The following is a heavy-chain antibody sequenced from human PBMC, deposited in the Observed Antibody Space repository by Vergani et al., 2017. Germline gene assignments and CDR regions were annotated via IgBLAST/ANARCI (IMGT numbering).Heavy chain of an antibody. Sequence: EVQLVESGGGLVKPGGSLRLSCAASGFTFSSYSMNWVRHAPGKGLEWVSSISSSSSYIYYADSVKGRFTISRDNAKNSLSLQMNSLRAEDTAVYYCAGGSMVRGVIPYSYYMDVWGKGTTVTVSS. J-gene: IGHJ6*03. CDR1: GFTFSSYS. CDR2: ISSSSSYI. D-gene: IGHD3-10*01. V-gene: IGHV3-21*01. CDR3: AGGSMVRGVIPYSYYMDV.